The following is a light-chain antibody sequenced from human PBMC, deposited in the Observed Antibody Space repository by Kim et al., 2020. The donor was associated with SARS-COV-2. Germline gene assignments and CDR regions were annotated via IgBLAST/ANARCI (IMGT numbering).Light chain of an antibody. CDR2: EDN. J-gene: IGLJ3*02. V-gene: IGLV6-57*01. CDR1: SGSIASNY. Sequence: GKTVTICWTRSSGSIASNYVQWYQQRPGSSPTTVIYEDNQRPSGVPDRFSGSIDSSSNSASLTISGLKTEDEADYYCQSYDSSNQVFGGGTQLTVL. CDR3: QSYDSSNQV.